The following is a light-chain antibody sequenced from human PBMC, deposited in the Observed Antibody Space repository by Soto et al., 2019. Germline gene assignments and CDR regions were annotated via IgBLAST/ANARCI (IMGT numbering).Light chain of an antibody. J-gene: IGKJ1*01. V-gene: IGKV1-5*03. CDR3: LQHSTYFRT. CDR1: QSVSNW. CDR2: KAS. Sequence: DIPMTQSPSTLSASVGDRVTITCRASQSVSNWLAWYQQKPGKAPQRVIYKASSLKSGVPSRFSGSGSGTEFALTISSLQPDDFATYYYLQHSTYFRTFGQATNVEIK.